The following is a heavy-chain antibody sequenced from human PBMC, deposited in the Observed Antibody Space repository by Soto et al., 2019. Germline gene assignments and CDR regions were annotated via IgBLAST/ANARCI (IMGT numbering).Heavy chain of an antibody. CDR3: ASGYYDSSGYYSKDAFDI. Sequence: GASVKVSCKASGGTFSSYAISWVRQAPGQGLEWMGGIIPILGTANYAQKFQGRVTITADESTSTAYMELSSLRSEDTAVYYCASGYYDSSGYYSKDAFDIWGQGTMVTVSS. CDR2: IIPILGTA. J-gene: IGHJ3*02. D-gene: IGHD3-22*01. V-gene: IGHV1-69*13. CDR1: GGTFSSYA.